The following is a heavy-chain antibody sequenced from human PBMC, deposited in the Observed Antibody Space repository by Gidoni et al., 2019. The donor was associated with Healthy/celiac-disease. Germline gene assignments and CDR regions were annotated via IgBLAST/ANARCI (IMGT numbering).Heavy chain of an antibody. V-gene: IGHV3-48*02. CDR1: GFTFSSYS. Sequence: EVQLVESGGGLVQPGGSLRLSCAASGFTFSSYSMNWVRQAPGKGLEWVSYISSSSSTIYYADSVKGRFTISRDNAKNSLYLQMNSLRDEDTAVYYCAREGDYDFWSGYYTRVYYYGMDVWGQGTTVTVSS. CDR2: ISSSSSTI. D-gene: IGHD3-3*01. CDR3: AREGDYDFWSGYYTRVYYYGMDV. J-gene: IGHJ6*02.